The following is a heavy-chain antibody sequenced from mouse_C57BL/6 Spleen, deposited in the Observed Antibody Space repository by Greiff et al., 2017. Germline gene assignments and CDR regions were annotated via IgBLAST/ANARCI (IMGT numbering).Heavy chain of an antibody. Sequence: VQLQQSGPELVKPGASVKISCKASGYTFTDYYMNWVKQSHGKSLEWIGDINPNNGGTSYNQKFKGKATLTVDKSSSTAYMERRSLTSEDSAVYYCARWGGLGYYFDYWGQGTTLTVSS. V-gene: IGHV1-26*01. J-gene: IGHJ2*01. D-gene: IGHD2-13*01. CDR3: ARWGGLGYYFDY. CDR2: INPNNGGT. CDR1: GYTFTDYY.